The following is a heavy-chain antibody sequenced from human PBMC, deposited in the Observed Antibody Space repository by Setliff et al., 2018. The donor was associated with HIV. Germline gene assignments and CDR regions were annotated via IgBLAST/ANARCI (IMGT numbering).Heavy chain of an antibody. CDR2: ISSSSSYI. J-gene: IGHJ5*02. CDR1: GFTFSSYS. Sequence: GGSLRLSCAASGFTFSSYSMSWVRQAPGKGLEWVSSISSSSSYIYYADSVKGRFTISRDNAKNSLYLQMNSLRAEDTAVYYCARVSSGWSWFDPWGQGTLVTVSS. CDR3: ARVSSGWSWFDP. D-gene: IGHD6-19*01. V-gene: IGHV3-21*01.